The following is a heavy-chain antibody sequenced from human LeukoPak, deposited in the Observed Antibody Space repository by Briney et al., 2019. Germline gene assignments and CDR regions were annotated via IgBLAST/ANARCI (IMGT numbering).Heavy chain of an antibody. D-gene: IGHD6-19*01. CDR2: IYTSGST. CDR1: GGSISSGSYY. J-gene: IGHJ4*02. CDR3: ARAGVAVAGRYYFDY. Sequence: PPQSLSLTCTVSGGSISSGSYYWSWIRQPAGKGLEWIGRIYTSGSTNYNPSLKSRVTISVDKSKNQFSLKLSSVTAADTAVYYCARAGVAVAGRYYFDYWGQGTLVTVSS. V-gene: IGHV4-61*02.